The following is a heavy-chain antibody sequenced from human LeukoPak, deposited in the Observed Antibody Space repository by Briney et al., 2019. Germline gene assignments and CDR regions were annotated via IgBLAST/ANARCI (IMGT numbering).Heavy chain of an antibody. CDR1: GFTLSSYA. D-gene: IGHD1-26*01. CDR2: ISDTGNT. V-gene: IGHV3-23*01. J-gene: IGHJ3*02. Sequence: GGSLRLSCAASGFTLSSYAMSWVRQAPGKGLEWVSAISDTGNTYHADSVKGRFTISRDNSKNTLYLQMNSLRAEDTAVYYCAKDLGWLGATREDAFDIWGQGTIVTVSS. CDR3: AKDLGWLGATREDAFDI.